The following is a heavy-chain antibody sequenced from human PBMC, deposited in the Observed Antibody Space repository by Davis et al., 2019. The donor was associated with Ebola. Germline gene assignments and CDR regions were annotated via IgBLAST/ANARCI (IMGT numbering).Heavy chain of an antibody. J-gene: IGHJ3*02. CDR2: IWFDGTSG. V-gene: IGHV3-33*06. D-gene: IGHD3-3*01. CDR3: AKPIVGTYFDGFDI. Sequence: GGSLRLSCAESGFTFTTYGMHWVRQAPGKGLEWMALIWFDGTSGNYAVKGRFTISRDNSKNTLYLQMSSLRAEDTAVYYCAKPIVGTYFDGFDIWGQGTLVTVSS. CDR1: GFTFTTYG.